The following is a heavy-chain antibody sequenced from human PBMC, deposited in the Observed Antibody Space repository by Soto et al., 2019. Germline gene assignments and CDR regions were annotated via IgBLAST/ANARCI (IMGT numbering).Heavy chain of an antibody. J-gene: IGHJ6*03. CDR3: AREYGSGSYWGYHMDV. D-gene: IGHD3-10*01. CDR1: GGSISSSSYY. CDR2: IYYSGST. Sequence: PSETLSLTCTVSGGSISSSSYYWGWIRQPPGKGLEWIGSIYYSGSTCYNPSPKSRVTISVDMSKNQFSLKLSSVTAADTAVYYCAREYGSGSYWGYHMDVWGKGTTVTVSS. V-gene: IGHV4-39*02.